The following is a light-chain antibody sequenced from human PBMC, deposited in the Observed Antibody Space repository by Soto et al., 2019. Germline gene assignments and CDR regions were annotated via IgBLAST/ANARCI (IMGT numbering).Light chain of an antibody. Sequence: EIVLTQSPATLSLSPGERDTLSCRASQSVSSYLVWYQQKPGQAPRLLIFDAFNRATGIPARFSGSGSGTDFTLTISSLEPEDFAVYFCQQRSSWPLTIGGGTKVEIK. CDR3: QQRSSWPLT. CDR1: QSVSSY. V-gene: IGKV3-11*01. J-gene: IGKJ4*01. CDR2: DAF.